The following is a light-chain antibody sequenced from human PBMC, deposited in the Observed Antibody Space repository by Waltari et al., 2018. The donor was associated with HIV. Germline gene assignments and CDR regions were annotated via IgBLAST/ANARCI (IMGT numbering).Light chain of an antibody. V-gene: IGLV2-23*02. CDR1: NNDIGSYDY. CDR2: DVN. J-gene: IGLJ1*01. CDR3: SSYVTGGTYV. Sequence: QSALTQPAYVSASPGQSITIFCSGTNNDIGSYDYVSWYQVLPNKAPRLIIFDVNRRSSVFSFRFSGSKSGYPASLMIFGLQSEDEGEYFCSSYVTGGTYVFGSGTRVIV.